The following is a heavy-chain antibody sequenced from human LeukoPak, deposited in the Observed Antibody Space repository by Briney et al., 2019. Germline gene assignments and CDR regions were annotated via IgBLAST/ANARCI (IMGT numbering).Heavy chain of an antibody. CDR1: GYTFTSYD. J-gene: IGHJ5*02. Sequence: ASVRVSCKASGYTFTSYDINWVRQATGQGLEWMGWMNPNSGNTGYAQKFQGRVTMTRNTSISTAYMELSSLRSEDTAVYYCVRGERAILLWFGESPDWFDPWGQGTLVTVSS. V-gene: IGHV1-8*01. CDR2: MNPNSGNT. D-gene: IGHD3-10*01. CDR3: VRGERAILLWFGESPDWFDP.